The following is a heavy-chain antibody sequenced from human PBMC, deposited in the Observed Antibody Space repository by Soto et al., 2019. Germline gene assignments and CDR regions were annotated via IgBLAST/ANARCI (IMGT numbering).Heavy chain of an antibody. Sequence: SETLSLTCTVSGGSISSSSYYWGWIRQPPGKGLEWIGSIYYSGSTYYNPSLKSRVTISVDTSKNQFSLKLSSVTAADTAVYYCARHLASGGVAMIGIPYTSFYYYYGMDVWGQGTTVTVSS. J-gene: IGHJ6*02. D-gene: IGHD3-22*01. CDR2: IYYSGST. V-gene: IGHV4-39*01. CDR3: ARHLASGGVAMIGIPYTSFYYYYGMDV. CDR1: GGSISSSSYY.